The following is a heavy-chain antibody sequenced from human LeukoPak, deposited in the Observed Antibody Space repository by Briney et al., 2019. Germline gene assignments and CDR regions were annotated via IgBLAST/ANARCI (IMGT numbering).Heavy chain of an antibody. D-gene: IGHD3-10*01. CDR1: GGYFSGYY. CDR3: ARVPPYYYGSGSYYRP. V-gene: IGHV4-34*01. Sequence: SETLSLTCTVYGGYFSGYYWSWIRQPPGKGLEWIAEINHSGSTNYNPSLKSRVTISVDTSKNQFSPKLSSVTAADTAVYYCARVPPYYYGSGSYYRPWGQGTLVTVSS. CDR2: INHSGST. J-gene: IGHJ5*02.